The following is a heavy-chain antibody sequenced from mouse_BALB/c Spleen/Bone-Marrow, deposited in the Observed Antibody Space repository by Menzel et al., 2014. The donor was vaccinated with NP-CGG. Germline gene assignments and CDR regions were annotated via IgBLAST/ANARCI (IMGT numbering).Heavy chain of an antibody. J-gene: IGHJ4*01. Sequence: QVQLQQSGPGLVAPSQSLSITCTVSGFSLTGYGVYWIRQPPGKGLEWLGMIWGDGSTDYNSVLKSRLTISKDNPKSQVFLKMNSLQTDDTDRYYCARDEEGAGTGLYAMDYWGQGTSVTVSS. D-gene: IGHD4-1*01. V-gene: IGHV2-6-7*01. CDR3: ARDEEGAGTGLYAMDY. CDR2: IWGDGST. CDR1: GFSLTGYG.